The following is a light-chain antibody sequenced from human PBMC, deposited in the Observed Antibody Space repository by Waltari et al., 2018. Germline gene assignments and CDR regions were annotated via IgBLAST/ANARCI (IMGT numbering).Light chain of an antibody. CDR3: SSYTTSTTQV. V-gene: IGLV2-18*02. J-gene: IGLJ1*01. CDR1: ATDIVSYNR. Sequence: HSALTQPPSVSGSPGQSVPISCLGTATDIVSYNRVSWSQQSPGTAPRLMIYEVNSRPSGVPDRFSGSKSGNTASLTISGLQAEDEADYYCSSYTTSTTQVFGTGTKVTVL. CDR2: EVN.